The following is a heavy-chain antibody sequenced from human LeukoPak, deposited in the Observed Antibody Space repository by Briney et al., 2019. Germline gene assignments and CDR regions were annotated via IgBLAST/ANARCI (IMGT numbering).Heavy chain of an antibody. J-gene: IGHJ4*02. CDR3: ARGSVGYGDTKGFDY. CDR1: GFTFSSYA. CDR2: ISYDGSNK. V-gene: IGHV3-30-3*01. Sequence: GRSLRLSCAASGFTFSSYAMHWVRQAPGKGLEWVAVISYDGSNKYYADSVKGRFTISRDNAKNSLYLQMNSLRAEDTAVYYCARGSVGYGDTKGFDYWGQGTLVTVSS. D-gene: IGHD4-17*01.